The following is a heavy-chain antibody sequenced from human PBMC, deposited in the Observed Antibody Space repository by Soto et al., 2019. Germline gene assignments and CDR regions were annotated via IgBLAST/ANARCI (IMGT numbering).Heavy chain of an antibody. CDR2: ISYDGSNK. CDR1: GFTFSSYG. J-gene: IGHJ4*02. CDR3: AMAIDTGY. V-gene: IGHV3-30*03. Sequence: QVQLVESGGGVVQPGRSLRLSCAASGFTFSSYGMHWVRQAPGKGLEWVAVISYDGSNKYYADSVKGRFTISRDNPKNTLYLQMNSLRAEDTAVYYCAMAIDTGYWGQGTLVTVSS. D-gene: IGHD5-12*01.